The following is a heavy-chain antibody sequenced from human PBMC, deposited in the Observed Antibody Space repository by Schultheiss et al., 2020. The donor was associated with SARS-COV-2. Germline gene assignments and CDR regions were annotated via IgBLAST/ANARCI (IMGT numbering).Heavy chain of an antibody. D-gene: IGHD5-12*01. CDR2: IYYSGTT. CDR1: GGSFSSYY. Sequence: SETLSLTCAVYGGSFSSYYWSWIRQPPGKGLEWIGYIYYSGTTNYNPSLKSRVTISVDTSKNQFSLKLSSVTAADTAVYYCARHDATIGTDYYYGMDVWGQGTTVTVSS. CDR3: ARHDATIGTDYYYGMDV. V-gene: IGHV4-59*08. J-gene: IGHJ6*02.